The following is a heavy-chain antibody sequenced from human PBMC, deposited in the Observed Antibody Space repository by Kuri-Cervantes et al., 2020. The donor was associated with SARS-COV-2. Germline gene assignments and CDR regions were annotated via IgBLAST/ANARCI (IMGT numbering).Heavy chain of an antibody. J-gene: IGHJ6*03. CDR2: IRYDGSNK. CDR3: AKVYCSGGSCYTLRHGPYYYYYYMDV. V-gene: IGHV3-30*02. Sequence: GGSLRLSCAASGSTFSSYGMHWVRQAPGKGLEWVAFIRYDGSNKYYADSVKGRFTISRDNSKNTLYLQMNSLRAEDTAVYYCAKVYCSGGSCYTLRHGPYYYYYYMDVWGKGTTVTVSS. CDR1: GSTFSSYG. D-gene: IGHD2-15*01.